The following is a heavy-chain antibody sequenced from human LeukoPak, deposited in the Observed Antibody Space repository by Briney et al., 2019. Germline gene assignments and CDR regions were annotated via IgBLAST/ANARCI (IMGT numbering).Heavy chain of an antibody. Sequence: SETLSLTCAVHGGSFSGYYWSWIRQPPGKGLEWIGEINHSGSTNYNPSLKSRVTISVDTSKNQFSLKLSSVTAADTAVYYCARNMVRGVIIRPPYYYGMDVWGQGTTVTVSS. J-gene: IGHJ6*02. CDR2: INHSGST. D-gene: IGHD3-10*01. CDR1: GGSFSGYY. V-gene: IGHV4-34*01. CDR3: ARNMVRGVIIRPPYYYGMDV.